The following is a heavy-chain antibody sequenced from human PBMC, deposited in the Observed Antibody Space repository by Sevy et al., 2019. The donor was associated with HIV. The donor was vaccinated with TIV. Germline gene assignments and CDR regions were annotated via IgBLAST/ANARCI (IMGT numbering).Heavy chain of an antibody. CDR1: GFTFSDYT. D-gene: IGHD6-19*01. CDR2: ISYDGSRT. V-gene: IGHV3-30*04. CDR3: AREMSSSRGDLDY. J-gene: IGHJ4*02. Sequence: GGSLRLSCAASGFTFSDYTIHWVRQAPGKGLEWVSVISYDGSRTSYADSVKGRFTISRDNSKNTLYLQMNSLRAEDTAVYYCAREMSSSRGDLDYWGQGTLVTVSS.